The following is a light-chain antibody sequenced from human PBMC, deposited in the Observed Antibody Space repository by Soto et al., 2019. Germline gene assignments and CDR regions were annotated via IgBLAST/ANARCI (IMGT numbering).Light chain of an antibody. V-gene: IGLV2-8*01. CDR1: KSDIGVYDF. CDR2: EVV. CDR3: KSYAGSNTYV. Sequence: QSVLTQPPSASGSPGQSVTISCTGTKSDIGVYDFVSWYQHHPGKAPRLIIYEVVQRPSGVPDRFSGSKSGNTASLTVSRVQAADEADYFCKSYAGSNTYVFGSATKVTVL. J-gene: IGLJ1*01.